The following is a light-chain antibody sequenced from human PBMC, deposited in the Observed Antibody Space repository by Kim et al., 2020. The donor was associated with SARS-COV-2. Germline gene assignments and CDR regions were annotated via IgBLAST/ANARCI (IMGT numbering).Light chain of an antibody. CDR3: QTWGTGIWV. J-gene: IGLJ3*02. CDR2: LKSDGSH. V-gene: IGLV4-69*01. Sequence: ASVKLTCTLSSGHSSNTIAWHQQQPEKGPRYLMKLKSDGSHSKGDGIPDRFSGSSSGAERYLTISSLQSEDEADYYCQTWGTGIWVFGGGTQLTVL. CDR1: SGHSSNT.